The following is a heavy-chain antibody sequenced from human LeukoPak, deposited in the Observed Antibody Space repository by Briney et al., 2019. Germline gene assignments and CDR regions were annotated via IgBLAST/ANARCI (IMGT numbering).Heavy chain of an antibody. CDR3: AKQSEGYFDSRSYYYYFDY. CDR1: GFTFSSYG. CDR2: VSVSGGST. Sequence: PGGSLRLSCAVSGFTFSSYGMSWVRQAPGKGLEWVSGVSVSGGSTYYADSVKGRFAKSRDNSKNTLYLQMNSLRAEDTAIYYCAKQSEGYFDSRSYYYYFDYWGQGTLVTVSS. V-gene: IGHV3-23*01. D-gene: IGHD3-22*01. J-gene: IGHJ4*02.